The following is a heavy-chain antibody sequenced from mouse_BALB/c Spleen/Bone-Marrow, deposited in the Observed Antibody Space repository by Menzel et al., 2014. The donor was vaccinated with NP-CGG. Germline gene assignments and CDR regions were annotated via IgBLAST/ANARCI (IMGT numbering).Heavy chain of an antibody. CDR3: ARDGDYDEGYAMEY. CDR2: INPGSGGT. D-gene: IGHD2-4*01. CDR1: GYAFTNYL. Sequence: QVQLKESGAELVRPGTSVKVSCKASGYAFTNYLIEWVKQRPGQGLEWIGVINPGSGGTNYNEKFKGKATLTADKSSSTAYTQLSSLTSDDSAVYFCARDGDYDEGYAMEYWGQGTSVTVSS. V-gene: IGHV1-54*01. J-gene: IGHJ4*01.